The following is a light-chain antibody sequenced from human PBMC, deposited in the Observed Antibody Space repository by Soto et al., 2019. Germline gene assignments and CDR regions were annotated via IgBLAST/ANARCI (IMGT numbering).Light chain of an antibody. CDR1: SSNIGGNP. Sequence: QSVLTQSPSASGTPGQRVTISCSGSSSNIGGNPVNWYQQLPGTAPKLLIYGNDQRPSGVPDRFSGSKSGTSASLAISGLQSEDEADYYCAAWDDSLNAVVFGTGTKVTVL. CDR2: GND. J-gene: IGLJ1*01. V-gene: IGLV1-44*01. CDR3: AAWDDSLNAVV.